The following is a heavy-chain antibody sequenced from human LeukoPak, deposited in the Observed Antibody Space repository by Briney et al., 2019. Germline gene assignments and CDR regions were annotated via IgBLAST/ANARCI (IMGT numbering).Heavy chain of an antibody. CDR2: ISSNGGST. V-gene: IGHV3-64*01. J-gene: IGHJ4*02. CDR1: GFTFSSYA. CDR3: AKDYYDSSGYVRLFDY. D-gene: IGHD3-22*01. Sequence: GGSLRLSCAASGFTFSSYAMHWVRQAAGKGLEYVSAISSNGGSTYYANSVKGRFTISRDNSKNTLYLQMGSLRAEDTAVYYCAKDYYDSSGYVRLFDYWGQGTLVTVSS.